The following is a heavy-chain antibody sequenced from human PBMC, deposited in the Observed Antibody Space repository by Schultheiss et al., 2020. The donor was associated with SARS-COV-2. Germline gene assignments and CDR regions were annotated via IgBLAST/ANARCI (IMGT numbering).Heavy chain of an antibody. D-gene: IGHD1-20*01. J-gene: IGHJ4*02. CDR1: GFTVSSNY. CDR2: ISGSGGST. V-gene: IGHV3-23*01. CDR3: ARDLSGSQDY. Sequence: GGSLRLSCAASGFTVSSNYMSWVRQAPGKGLEWFSAISGSGGSTYYADSVKGRFTISRDNSKNTLYLQMNSLRAEDTAVYHCARDLSGSQDYWGQGTLVTVSS.